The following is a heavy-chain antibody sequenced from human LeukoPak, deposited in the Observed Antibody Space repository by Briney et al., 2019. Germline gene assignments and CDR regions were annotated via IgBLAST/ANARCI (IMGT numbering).Heavy chain of an antibody. Sequence: GGSLRLSCAASGFTFNDYAMHWVRQAPGKGLEWVSGISWNSGSIDYADSVKGRFTISRDNAKNSLYLQMNSLRAEDTALYYCAKDREYSSSSDFDYWGQGTLVTVSS. CDR3: AKDREYSSSSDFDY. V-gene: IGHV3-9*01. D-gene: IGHD6-13*01. CDR1: GFTFNDYA. CDR2: ISWNSGSI. J-gene: IGHJ4*02.